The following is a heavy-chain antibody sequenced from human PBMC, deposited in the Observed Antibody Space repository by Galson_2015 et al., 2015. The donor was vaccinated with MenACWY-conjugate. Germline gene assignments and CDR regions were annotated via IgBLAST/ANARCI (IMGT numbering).Heavy chain of an antibody. D-gene: IGHD3-3*02. CDR3: ARAFQLDN. V-gene: IGHV3-23*01. CDR1: GFAFNSYG. J-gene: IGHJ4*01. Sequence: SLRLSCAASGFAFNSYGMSRVRQAPGKGLEWVSTITNTGGTTYYPDSVKGRFTISRDNSKSTLHLQMNSLRAEDTAVYYCARAFQLDNWGQGSLVTVSS. CDR2: ITNTGGTT.